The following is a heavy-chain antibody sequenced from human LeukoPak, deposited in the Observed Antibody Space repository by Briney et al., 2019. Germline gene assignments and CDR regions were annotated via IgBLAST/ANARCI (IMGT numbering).Heavy chain of an antibody. J-gene: IGHJ4*02. V-gene: IGHV1-2*02. CDR1: GYTFTSYG. Sequence: ASVKVSCKASGYTFTSYGISWVRQAPGQGLEWMGWINPNSGGTNYAQKFQGRVTMTRDTSISTAYMELSRLRSDDTAVYYCARAAAIHFDYWGQGTLATVSS. CDR3: ARAAAIHFDY. D-gene: IGHD2-2*02. CDR2: INPNSGGT.